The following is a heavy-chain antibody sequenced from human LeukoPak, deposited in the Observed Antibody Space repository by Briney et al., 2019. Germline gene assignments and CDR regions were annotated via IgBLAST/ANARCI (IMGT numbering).Heavy chain of an antibody. D-gene: IGHD3-22*01. V-gene: IGHV4-34*01. CDR3: ARGSLIVVVITQNQYYFDY. CDR2: INHSGST. J-gene: IGHJ4*02. Sequence: PSETLSLTCAVYGGSFSSYYWSWIRQPPGKGLEWIGEINHSGSTNYNPSLKSRVTISVDTSKNQFSLKLSSVTAADTAVYYCARGSLIVVVITQNQYYFDYWGQGTLVTVSS. CDR1: GGSFSSYY.